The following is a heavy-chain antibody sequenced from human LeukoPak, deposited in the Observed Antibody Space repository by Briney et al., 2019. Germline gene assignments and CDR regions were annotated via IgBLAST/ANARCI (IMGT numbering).Heavy chain of an antibody. CDR2: IYYSGST. V-gene: IGHV4-39*07. CDR3: ATEDTYFDY. D-gene: IGHD2-15*01. J-gene: IGHJ4*02. Sequence: SETLSLTCTVSGGSISSSSYYWGWIRQPPGKGLEWIGSIYYSGSTYYNPSLKSRVTISVDTSKNQFSLKLSSVTAADTAVYYCATEDTYFDYWGQGTLVTVSS. CDR1: GGSISSSSYY.